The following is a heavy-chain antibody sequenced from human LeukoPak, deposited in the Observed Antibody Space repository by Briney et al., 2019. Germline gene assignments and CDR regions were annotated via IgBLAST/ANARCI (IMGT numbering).Heavy chain of an antibody. Sequence: GASVKVSRKASGYTFTSYGISWVRQAPGQGLEWMGWISAYNGNTNYAQKLQGRVTMTTDTSTSTAYMELRSLRSDDTAVYYCARVPYYYDSSGYYYEDAFDIWGQGTMVTVSS. CDR2: ISAYNGNT. V-gene: IGHV1-18*01. D-gene: IGHD3-22*01. CDR3: ARVPYYYDSSGYYYEDAFDI. J-gene: IGHJ3*02. CDR1: GYTFTSYG.